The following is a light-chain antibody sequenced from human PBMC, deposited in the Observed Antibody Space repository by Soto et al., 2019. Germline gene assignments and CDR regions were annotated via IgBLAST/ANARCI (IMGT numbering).Light chain of an antibody. CDR3: KQYKQWPPFT. CDR2: DAS. J-gene: IGKJ5*01. Sequence: EIVMTQSPATLSVSPGERATLSCRASQSVGSDLAWYQQKPGQAPRLLILDASTRATGIPARFSGSGSGTEFTLSISSLQPEDFAVYYCKQYKQWPPFTFGQGTRLEIK. CDR1: QSVGSD. V-gene: IGKV3-15*01.